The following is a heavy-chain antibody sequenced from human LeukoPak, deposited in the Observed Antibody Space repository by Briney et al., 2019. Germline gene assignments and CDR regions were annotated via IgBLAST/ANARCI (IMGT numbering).Heavy chain of an antibody. D-gene: IGHD5-12*01. Sequence: QPWGSLRLSCAASGFTFSGYSMNWVRQAPGKGLEWLSYISSSIITIYYADSVKGRFTISRDNAKNSLYLQMNSLRPEDTAVYYCSRDRLGGLDLWGQGTLVTVSS. CDR3: SRDRLGGLDL. V-gene: IGHV3-48*01. CDR2: ISSSIITI. CDR1: GFTFSGYS. J-gene: IGHJ5*02.